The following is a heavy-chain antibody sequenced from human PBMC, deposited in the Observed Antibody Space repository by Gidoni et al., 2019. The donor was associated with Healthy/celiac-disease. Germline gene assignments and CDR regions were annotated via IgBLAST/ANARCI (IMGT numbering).Heavy chain of an antibody. V-gene: IGHV1-69*01. CDR3: ARERAAAGNNQNGYFNWFDP. CDR1: GGTFSSYD. CDR2: IIPIFGTA. Sequence: QVQLVQPGAEVTKPGSSVKVSCKASGGTFSSYDISWVRQAPGQGLEWMGGIIPIFGTANYAQKFQGRVTITADESTSTAYMELSSLRSEDTAVYYCARERAAAGNNQNGYFNWFDPWGQGTLVTVSS. J-gene: IGHJ5*02. D-gene: IGHD3-22*01.